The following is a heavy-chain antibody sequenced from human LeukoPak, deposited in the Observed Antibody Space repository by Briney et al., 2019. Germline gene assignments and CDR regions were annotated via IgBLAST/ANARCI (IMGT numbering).Heavy chain of an antibody. D-gene: IGHD3-10*01. CDR2: IYTSGST. Sequence: SETLSLTCPVSGGSISSGSYYWSWIRQPAGKGLEWIGRIYTSGSTNYNPSLKSRVTISVDTSKNQFSLKLSSVTAADTAVYYCAREGEAFDIWGQGTMVTVSS. V-gene: IGHV4-61*02. CDR3: AREGEAFDI. J-gene: IGHJ3*02. CDR1: GGSISSGSYY.